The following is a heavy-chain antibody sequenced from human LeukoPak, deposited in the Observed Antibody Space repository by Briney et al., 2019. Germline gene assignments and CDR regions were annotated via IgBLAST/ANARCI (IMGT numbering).Heavy chain of an antibody. CDR2: MYYSGST. J-gene: IGHJ5*02. CDR3: ARPYYYDSRIDP. CDR1: GGSISSGDYY. V-gene: IGHV4-30-4*01. D-gene: IGHD3-22*01. Sequence: SETLSLTCTVSGGSISSGDYYWSWIGQPPGKGLEWIAYMYYSGSTYYNPSLKSRVTMSADTSKNQLSLKLSSVTAADTAVYYCARPYYYDSRIDPWGQGILVTVSS.